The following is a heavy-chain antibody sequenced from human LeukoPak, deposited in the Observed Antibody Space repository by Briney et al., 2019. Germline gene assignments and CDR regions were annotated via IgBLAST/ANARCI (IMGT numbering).Heavy chain of an antibody. D-gene: IGHD3-22*01. J-gene: IGHJ5*02. V-gene: IGHV3-48*02. CDR1: GFTFSSYS. CDR3: ARGGLNYYDSSGS. CDR2: ISSSSSTI. Sequence: GGSLRLSCAASGFTFSSYSMNWVRQAPGKGLEWVSYISSSSSTIYYADSVKGRFTISRDNAKNSLYLQMNNLRDEDTAVYYCARGGLNYYDSSGSWGQGTLVTVSS.